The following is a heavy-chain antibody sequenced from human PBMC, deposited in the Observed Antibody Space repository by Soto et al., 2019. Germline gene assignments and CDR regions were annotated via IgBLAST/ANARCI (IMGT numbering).Heavy chain of an antibody. CDR2: ISAYNGNT. J-gene: IGHJ5*02. D-gene: IGHD4-17*01. V-gene: IGHV1-18*01. Sequence: QVQLVQSGAEVKKPGASVKVSCKASGYTFTSYGIIWVRQAPGQGLEWMGWISAYNGNTNYAQKLQGRVTMTTDTSTSTAYMELRSLRSDDTAVYYCAREALVRVTRREVWFDPWGQGTLVTVSS. CDR1: GYTFTSYG. CDR3: AREALVRVTRREVWFDP.